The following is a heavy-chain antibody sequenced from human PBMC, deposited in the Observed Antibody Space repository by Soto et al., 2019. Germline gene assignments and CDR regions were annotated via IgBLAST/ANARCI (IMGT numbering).Heavy chain of an antibody. CDR3: AKAGTHSYFDY. CDR1: GFTFSSYA. J-gene: IGHJ4*02. Sequence: PGGSLRLSCAASGFTFSSYAMTWVRQAPGKGLEWVSSLSVSGDNTYYADSVKGRFTISRDNSKNTFYLQMSSLRADDTAEYYCAKAGTHSYFDYWGQGTMVTVSS. CDR2: LSVSGDNT. V-gene: IGHV3-23*01. D-gene: IGHD1-1*01.